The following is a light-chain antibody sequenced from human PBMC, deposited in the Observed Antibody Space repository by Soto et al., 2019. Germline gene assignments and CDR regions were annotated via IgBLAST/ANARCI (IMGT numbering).Light chain of an antibody. CDR3: SSYKSSSTLPYV. J-gene: IGLJ1*01. V-gene: IGLV2-14*01. Sequence: QSALTQPASVSGSPGQSITISCTGTSSDVGGYNLVSWYQQYPDKAPKLMIFDVNTRPSGVSNRFSGSKSGNTASLTISGLQAEDEVDYYCSSYKSSSTLPYVFGTGTKLTVL. CDR2: DVN. CDR1: SSDVGGYNL.